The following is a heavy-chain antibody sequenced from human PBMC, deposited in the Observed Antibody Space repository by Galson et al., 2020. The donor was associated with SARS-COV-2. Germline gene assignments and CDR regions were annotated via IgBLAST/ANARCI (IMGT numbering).Heavy chain of an antibody. J-gene: IGHJ5*02. CDR2: NT. CDR3: ARLGDCSGGTCYSRGYNWFDP. D-gene: IGHD2-15*01. V-gene: IGHV4-39*07. Sequence: NTNYNPSLNSRVTISVDTSKNQFSLKLISVTAADTAVYFCARLGDCSGGTCYSRGYNWFDPWGQGTLVTVSS.